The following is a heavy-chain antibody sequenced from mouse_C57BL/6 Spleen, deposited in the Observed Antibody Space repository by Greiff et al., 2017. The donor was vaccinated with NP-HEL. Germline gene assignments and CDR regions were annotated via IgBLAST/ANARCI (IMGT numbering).Heavy chain of an antibody. CDR3: AREGTTMVTTRYFDY. D-gene: IGHD2-2*01. J-gene: IGHJ2*01. CDR1: GYTFTSYW. CDR2: IDPSDSET. Sequence: QVQLQQPGAELVRPGSSVKLSCKASGYTFTSYWMHWVKQRPIQGLEWIGNIDPSDSETHYNQKFKDKATLTVDKSSSTAYMQLSSLTSEDSAVYYCAREGTTMVTTRYFDYWGQGTTLTVSS. V-gene: IGHV1-52*01.